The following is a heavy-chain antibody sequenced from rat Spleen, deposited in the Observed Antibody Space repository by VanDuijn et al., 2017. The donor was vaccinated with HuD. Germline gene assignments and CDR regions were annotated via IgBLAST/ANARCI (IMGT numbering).Heavy chain of an antibody. CDR3: ARSAILRIVRGVMDA. V-gene: IGHV3-3*01. J-gene: IGHJ4*01. CDR1: GFSITNTYR. CDR2: IDSAGSP. D-gene: IGHD1-6*01. Sequence: EVQLQESGPGLVKPSQSLSLTPATGFSITNTYRWNWIRKFPGNKLAWMGYIDSAGSPNYNPSLKSRISITRDTSKNKFFLQLNSVTTDDTATYYCARSAILRIVRGVMDAWGQGTTVTVSS.